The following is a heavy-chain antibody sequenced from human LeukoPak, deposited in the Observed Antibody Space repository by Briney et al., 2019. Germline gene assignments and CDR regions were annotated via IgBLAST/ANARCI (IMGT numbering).Heavy chain of an antibody. V-gene: IGHV1-69*05. CDR1: GGTFSSYA. J-gene: IGHJ6*03. CDR3: ARALYYDFWSGYSEPAYYYYMDV. D-gene: IGHD3-3*01. CDR2: IIPIFGTA. Sequence: ASVKVSCKASGGTFSSYAISWVRQAPGQGLEWMGRIIPIFGTANYAQKFQGRVTITTDESTSTAYMELSSLRSEDTAVYYCARALYYDFWSGYSEPAYYYYMDVWGKGTTVTVSS.